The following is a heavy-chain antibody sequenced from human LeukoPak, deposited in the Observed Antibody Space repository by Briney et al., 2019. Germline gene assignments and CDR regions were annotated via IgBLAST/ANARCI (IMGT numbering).Heavy chain of an antibody. D-gene: IGHD2-2*01. J-gene: IGHJ6*02. CDR3: ARVIGYCSSTSCYV. CDR1: GGSFSGYY. CDR2: IYYSGST. Sequence: SETLSLTCAVYGGSFSGYYWSWIRQPPGKGLEWIGYIYYSGSTNYNPSLKSRVTISVDTSKNQFSLKLSSVTAADTAVYYCARVIGYCSSTSCYVWGQGTTVTVSS. V-gene: IGHV4-59*01.